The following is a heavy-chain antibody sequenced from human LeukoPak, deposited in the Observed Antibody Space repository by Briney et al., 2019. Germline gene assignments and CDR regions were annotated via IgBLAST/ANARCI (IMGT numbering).Heavy chain of an antibody. CDR2: MSYDGSHE. J-gene: IGHJ6*02. CDR1: GFTFSRHT. Sequence: GGSLRLSCATSGFTFSRHTMYWVRQPPGKGLEWVAVMSYDGSHEKYADAVRGRFTISRDNSKNTLFLQMDGLTTADTAVYFCAKDGAIAASGYYYYGMDFWGQGTTVIVSS. D-gene: IGHD6-13*01. V-gene: IGHV3-30*01. CDR3: AKDGAIAASGYYYYGMDF.